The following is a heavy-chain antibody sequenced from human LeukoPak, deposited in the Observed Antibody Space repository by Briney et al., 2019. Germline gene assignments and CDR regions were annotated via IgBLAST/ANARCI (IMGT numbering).Heavy chain of an antibody. J-gene: IGHJ6*04. CDR1: GFTFSSSG. V-gene: IGHV3-30*02. CDR2: IRFDGSST. CDR3: AELGITMIGGV. D-gene: IGHD3-10*02. Sequence: GGSLRLSCAASGFTFSSSGMHWVRQAPGKGLEWVAYIRFDGSSTDYRDSVKGRFTISRDNAKNSLYLQTNSLRAEDTAVYYCAELGITMIGGVWGKGTTVTISS.